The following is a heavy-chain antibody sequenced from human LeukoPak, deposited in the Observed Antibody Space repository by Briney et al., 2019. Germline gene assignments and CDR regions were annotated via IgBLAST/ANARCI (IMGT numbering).Heavy chain of an antibody. Sequence: ASVKVSCKASGYTFTGYYMHWVRQAPGQGLEWMGWINPNSGGTNYAQKFQGGVTMTRDRTISTAYMDLSSLISDDTAVYYCARDREGLAYFDYWGQGTLVTVSS. CDR3: ARDREGLAYFDY. V-gene: IGHV1-2*02. CDR1: GYTFTGYY. J-gene: IGHJ4*02. D-gene: IGHD3/OR15-3a*01. CDR2: INPNSGGT.